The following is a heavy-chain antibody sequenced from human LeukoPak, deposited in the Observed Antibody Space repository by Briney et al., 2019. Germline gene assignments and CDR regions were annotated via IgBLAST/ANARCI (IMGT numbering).Heavy chain of an antibody. Sequence: GGSLRLSCAASGFTFSSYAMSWVRQAPGKGLEWVSAISGSGGSTHYADSVKGRFTISRDNSKNTLYLQMNSLRAEDTAVYYCAKGRGWYRSFDYWGQGTLVTVSS. CDR2: ISGSGGST. V-gene: IGHV3-23*01. CDR1: GFTFSSYA. J-gene: IGHJ4*02. CDR3: AKGRGWYRSFDY. D-gene: IGHD6-19*01.